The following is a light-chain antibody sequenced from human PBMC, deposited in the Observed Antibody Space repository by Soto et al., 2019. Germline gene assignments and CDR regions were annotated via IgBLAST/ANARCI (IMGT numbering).Light chain of an antibody. V-gene: IGLV2-8*01. CDR3: SSYAGTNHFV. J-gene: IGLJ1*01. CDR1: SSDVGGYNY. Sequence: QSALTQSPSASGSPGQSVTISCTGTSSDVGGYNYVSWYQQHPGKAPKLMIYEVSKRPSGVPDRFSGSKSGNTASLTVSGLQAEDEADYYCSSYAGTNHFVFGTGTKVTVL. CDR2: EVS.